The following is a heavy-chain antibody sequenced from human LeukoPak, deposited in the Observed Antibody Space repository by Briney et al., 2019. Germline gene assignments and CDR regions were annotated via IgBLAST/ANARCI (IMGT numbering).Heavy chain of an antibody. CDR2: ISAYNGNT. CDR1: GYTFTSYG. Sequence: ASVKVSCKASGYTFTSYGISWVRQAPGQGLEWMGWISAYNGNTNYAQKLQGRVTMTTDTSTSTAYMELRSLRSGDTAVYYCVLAAAAPDAFDIWGQGTMVTVSS. J-gene: IGHJ3*02. D-gene: IGHD6-13*01. V-gene: IGHV1-18*01. CDR3: VLAAAAPDAFDI.